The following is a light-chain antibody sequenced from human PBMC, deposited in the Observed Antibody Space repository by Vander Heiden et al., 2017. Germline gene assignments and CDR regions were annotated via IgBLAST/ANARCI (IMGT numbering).Light chain of an antibody. CDR2: KAS. V-gene: IGKV1-5*03. CDR1: QSISSG. Sequence: DIKLTQSPSTLSASVGDRVTFTCRASQSISSGLVWYQQKPGKAPKLLIYKASSLESGVPSRFSGSGSGTEFTLTISSRQPDDFATYYCQQHNSYSWYTFGQGTKLEIK. J-gene: IGKJ2*01. CDR3: QQHNSYSWYT.